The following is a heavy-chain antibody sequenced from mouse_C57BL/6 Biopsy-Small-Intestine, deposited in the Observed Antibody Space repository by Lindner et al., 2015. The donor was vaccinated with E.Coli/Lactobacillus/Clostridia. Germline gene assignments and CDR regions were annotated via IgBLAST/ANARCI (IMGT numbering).Heavy chain of an antibody. D-gene: IGHD2-3*01. CDR2: IISGGSHI. Sequence: VQLQESGGGIVKPGGSLKLSCAASGIIFSDYGMHWVRQAPDKGLEWVAYIISGGSHIYYADTVKGRFTISRDNAKNTLFLQMTGLRSEDTAMYYCARSDGAYWGQGTLVTVSA. CDR1: GIIFSDYG. J-gene: IGHJ3*01. CDR3: ARSDGAY. V-gene: IGHV5-17*01.